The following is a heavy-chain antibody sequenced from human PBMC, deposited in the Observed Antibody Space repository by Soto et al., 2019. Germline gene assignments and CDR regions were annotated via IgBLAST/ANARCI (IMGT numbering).Heavy chain of an antibody. CDR2: IRSKANSYAT. J-gene: IGHJ4*02. CDR3: TTRIAAAGTHY. CDR1: GFTFSGSA. D-gene: IGHD6-13*01. Sequence: ESGGGLVQPGGSLKLSCAASGFTFSGSAMHWVRQASGKGLEWVGRIRSKANSYATAYAASVKGRFTISRDDSKNTAYLQMNSLKTEDTAVYYCTTRIAAAGTHYWGQGTLVTVSS. V-gene: IGHV3-73*01.